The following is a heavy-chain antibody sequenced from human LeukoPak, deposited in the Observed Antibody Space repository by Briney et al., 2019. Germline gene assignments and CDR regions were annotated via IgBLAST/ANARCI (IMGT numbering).Heavy chain of an antibody. CDR3: ARDRLFGSGHRYFDY. J-gene: IGHJ4*02. D-gene: IGHD3-22*01. V-gene: IGHV4-4*07. CDR1: GGSITSYF. Sequence: SETLSLTCTVSGGSITSYFWSWIRQPAGKGLEWIGRIYTSGSTNYNPSLKSRVTMLVDTSKNQFSLKLSSVTAADTAVYYCARDRLFGSGHRYFDYWGQGTLVTVSS. CDR2: IYTSGST.